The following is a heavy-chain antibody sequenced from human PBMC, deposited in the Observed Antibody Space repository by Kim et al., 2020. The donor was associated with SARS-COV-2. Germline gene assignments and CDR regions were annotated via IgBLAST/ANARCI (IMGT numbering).Heavy chain of an antibody. CDR3: ARDSYSSGRYLDF. CDR2: ISVHNGNT. J-gene: IGHJ4*02. CDR1: GYTFTDYG. V-gene: IGHV1-18*01. Sequence: ASVKVSCKASGYTFTDYGVSWVRQAPGQGLEWMGWISVHNGNTKYAQKLQGRVTMTTDTSTSTAYMELRSLRSDDTAVYYCARDSYSSGRYLDFWGQGTLVTVSS. D-gene: IGHD6-19*01.